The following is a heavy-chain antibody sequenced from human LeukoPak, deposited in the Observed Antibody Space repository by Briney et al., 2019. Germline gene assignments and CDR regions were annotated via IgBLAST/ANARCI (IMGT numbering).Heavy chain of an antibody. Sequence: SETLSLTCTVSGGSISSSSYYWGWIRQPPGKGLEWIGSIYYSGSTYYNPSLKSRVIISIDTSKNQFSLKLSSVTAADTAVYYCARVGSYNFDYWGQGTLVTVSS. J-gene: IGHJ4*02. D-gene: IGHD3-10*01. CDR3: ARVGSYNFDY. CDR1: GGSISSSSYY. CDR2: IYYSGST. V-gene: IGHV4-39*07.